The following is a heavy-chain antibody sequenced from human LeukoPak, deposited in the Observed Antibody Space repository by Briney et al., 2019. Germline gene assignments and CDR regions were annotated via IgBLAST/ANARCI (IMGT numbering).Heavy chain of an antibody. CDR1: GGSISSGSYY. V-gene: IGHV4-61*02. Sequence: KPSETLSLTCTVSGGSISSGSYYWSWIRQPAVKGLEWIGRIYTSGSTNYNPSLKSRVTISVDTSRNQFSLKLSSVTAADTAVYYCARTHYGDYEDYYYYYMDVWGKGTTVTISS. D-gene: IGHD4-17*01. CDR2: IYTSGST. CDR3: ARTHYGDYEDYYYYYMDV. J-gene: IGHJ6*03.